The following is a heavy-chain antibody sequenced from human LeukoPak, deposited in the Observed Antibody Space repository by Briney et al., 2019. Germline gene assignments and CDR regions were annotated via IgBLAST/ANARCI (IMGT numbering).Heavy chain of an antibody. CDR3: ARLGHDYSNFQYDY. CDR1: GYTFTSYY. J-gene: IGHJ4*02. V-gene: IGHV1-46*01. CDR2: INPSGDPT. D-gene: IGHD4-11*01. Sequence: ASVNVSCKASGYTFTSYYMHWVRQAPGQGLEWVGIINPSGDPTTYAQKFQGRVTMTSDMSTSTVYMELSSLRSEDTAVYYCARLGHDYSNFQYDYWGQGTLVTVSS.